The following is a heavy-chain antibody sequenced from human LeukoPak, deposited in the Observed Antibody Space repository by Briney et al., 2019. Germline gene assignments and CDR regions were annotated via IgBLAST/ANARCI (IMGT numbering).Heavy chain of an antibody. D-gene: IGHD1-26*01. Sequence: ASVKVSCKASGYTFTGYYMHWVRQAPGQGLERMGWITTSNGDTNYAQELQGRVTMTTDTSTSTAYMELRSLRSDDTAVYYCARELYSGTYRPTFDYWGRGTLVTVSS. CDR3: ARELYSGTYRPTFDY. J-gene: IGHJ4*02. CDR1: GYTFTGYY. V-gene: IGHV1-18*04. CDR2: ITTSNGDT.